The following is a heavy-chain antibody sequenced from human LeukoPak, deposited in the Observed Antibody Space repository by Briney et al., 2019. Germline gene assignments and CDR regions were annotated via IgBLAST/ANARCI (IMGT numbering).Heavy chain of an antibody. J-gene: IGHJ4*02. D-gene: IGHD1-26*01. CDR3: ARDLGSYSAYFDY. V-gene: IGHV3-21*01. CDR1: GFTFSSYS. CDR2: ISSSSSYI. Sequence: PGGSLRPSCAASGFTFSSYSMNWVRQAPGKGLEWVSSISSSSSYIYYADSVKGRFTISRDNAKNSLYLQMNSLRAEDTAVYYCARDLGSYSAYFDYWGQGTLVTVSS.